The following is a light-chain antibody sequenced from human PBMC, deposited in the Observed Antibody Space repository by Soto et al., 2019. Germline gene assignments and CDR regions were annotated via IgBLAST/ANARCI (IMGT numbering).Light chain of an antibody. CDR2: AAS. CDR3: QQSYSTPPIT. V-gene: IGKV1-39*01. CDR1: QSISSW. Sequence: DIRMTQSPSTLSASVGDRVTLTCRASQSISSWLAWYQQKPQKAPKLLIYAASSLQSGVPSRFSGSGSGTDFTLTISSLQPEDFATYYCQQSYSTPPITFGQGTRLEIK. J-gene: IGKJ5*01.